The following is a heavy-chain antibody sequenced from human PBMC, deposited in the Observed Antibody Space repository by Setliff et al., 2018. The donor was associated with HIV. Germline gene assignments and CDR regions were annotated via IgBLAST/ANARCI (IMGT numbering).Heavy chain of an antibody. D-gene: IGHD1-26*01. Sequence: PSETLSLTCTVSGGSISSGSYYWSWIRQPSGKGLEWIGEINHSGSTNYNPSLKSRVTISVDTSKNQFSLKLSSVTAADTAVYYCARGRRNEWELLLLAFDMWGQGTMVTVSS. V-gene: IGHV4-39*07. CDR3: ARGRRNEWELLLLAFDM. J-gene: IGHJ3*02. CDR2: INHSGST. CDR1: GGSISSGSYY.